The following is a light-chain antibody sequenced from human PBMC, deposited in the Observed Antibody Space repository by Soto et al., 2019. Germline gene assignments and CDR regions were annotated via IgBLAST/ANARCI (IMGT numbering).Light chain of an antibody. CDR1: SRDVGAYKY. V-gene: IGLV2-11*01. Sequence: SALTQPRSVSGSPGQSVTISCTGTSRDVGAYKYVSWYQQLPGKAPKLITYDVSKRPSGVPDRFSGSKSGNTASLTISGLQAEDEADYYCWSYAGDYLVGFGGGTKLTVL. CDR2: DVS. CDR3: WSYAGDYLVG. J-gene: IGLJ2*01.